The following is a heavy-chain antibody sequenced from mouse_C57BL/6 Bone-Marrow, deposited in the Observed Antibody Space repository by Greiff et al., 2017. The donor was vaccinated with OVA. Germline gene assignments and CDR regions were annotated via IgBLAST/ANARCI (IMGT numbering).Heavy chain of an antibody. D-gene: IGHD1-1*01. V-gene: IGHV6-3*01. CDR2: IRLKSDNYAT. CDR1: GFTFSNYW. CDR3: TPYYYGSRGAWFAY. J-gene: IGHJ3*01. Sequence: EVMLVESGGGLVQPGGSMKLSCVASGFTFSNYWMNWVRQSPEKGLEWVAQIRLKSDNYATHYAESVKGRFTISRDDSKSSVYLQMNNLRAEDTGIYYCTPYYYGSRGAWFAYWGQGTLVTVSA.